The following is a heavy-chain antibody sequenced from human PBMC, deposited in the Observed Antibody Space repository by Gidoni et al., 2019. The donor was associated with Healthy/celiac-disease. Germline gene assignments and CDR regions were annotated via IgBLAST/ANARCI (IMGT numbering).Heavy chain of an antibody. D-gene: IGHD1-26*01. CDR2: ISSSSSYI. CDR1: GFTFSSYS. J-gene: IGHJ4*02. V-gene: IGHV3-21*01. Sequence: EVQLVESGGGLVKPGGSLRLACAASGFTFSSYSMNWVRPAPGKGLEWVSSISSSSSYIYYADSVKGRFTISRDNAKNSLYLQMNSLRAEDTAVYYCARGWKWELLHFRVWGQGTLVTVSS. CDR3: ARGWKWELLHFRV.